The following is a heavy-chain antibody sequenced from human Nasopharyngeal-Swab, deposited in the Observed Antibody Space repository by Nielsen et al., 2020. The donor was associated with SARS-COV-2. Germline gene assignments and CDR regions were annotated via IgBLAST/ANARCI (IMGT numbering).Heavy chain of an antibody. V-gene: IGHV3-30-3*01. CDR3: ARDHLYCSGGSCYRNYYGMDV. J-gene: IGHJ6*02. CDR2: ISYDGSNN. D-gene: IGHD2-15*01. Sequence: VRQAPGKGLEWVAVISYDGSNNYYADSVKGRFTITRDNSKNTLYLQMNSLRAEDTAVYYCARDHLYCSGGSCYRNYYGMDVWGQGTTVTVSS.